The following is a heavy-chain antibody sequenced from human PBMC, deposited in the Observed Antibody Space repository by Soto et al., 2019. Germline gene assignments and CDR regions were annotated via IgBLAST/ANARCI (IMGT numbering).Heavy chain of an antibody. J-gene: IGHJ5*02. CDR1: GFTFSSYA. V-gene: IGHV3-23*01. D-gene: IGHD4-17*01. CDR2: VTGSGSNT. Sequence: DVQVLESGGGLVQPGGSLRLSCAASGFTFSSYAMSWVRQAPGKGLEWVSTVTGSGSNTYNADSVKGRFTISRDNSKNTLYLQMNSLSAEDTDIYYCARASHDYGGNWFDPWGQGTLVTVSS. CDR3: ARASHDYGGNWFDP.